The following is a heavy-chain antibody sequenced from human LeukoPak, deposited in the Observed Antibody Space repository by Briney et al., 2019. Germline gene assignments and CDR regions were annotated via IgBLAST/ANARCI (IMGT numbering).Heavy chain of an antibody. D-gene: IGHD3-3*01. CDR3: AKDHDFWSGYYMGAFDI. CDR1: GFTFSSYG. V-gene: IGHV3-30*02. CDR2: IRYDGSNK. J-gene: IGHJ3*02. Sequence: GGSLRLSCAASGFTFSSYGMHWVRQAPGKGLEWVAFIRYDGSNKYYADSVKGRFTISRDNSKNTLYLQMNSLRAEDTAVYYCAKDHDFWSGYYMGAFDIWGQGTMVTVPS.